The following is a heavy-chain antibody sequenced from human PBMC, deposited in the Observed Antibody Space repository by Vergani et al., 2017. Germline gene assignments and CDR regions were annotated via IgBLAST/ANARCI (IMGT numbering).Heavy chain of an antibody. CDR3: AKDRGIAVVGTTLFDY. D-gene: IGHD6-19*01. CDR1: GFTFDDYA. CDR2: ISWNSGSI. Sequence: EVQLVESGGGLVQPGRSLRLSCAASGFTFDDYAMHWVRQAPGKGLEWVSGISWNSGSIGYADSVKGRFTISRDNAKNSLYLQMNSLRAEDTALYYCAKDRGIAVVGTTLFDYWGQGTLVSVSS. J-gene: IGHJ4*02. V-gene: IGHV3-9*01.